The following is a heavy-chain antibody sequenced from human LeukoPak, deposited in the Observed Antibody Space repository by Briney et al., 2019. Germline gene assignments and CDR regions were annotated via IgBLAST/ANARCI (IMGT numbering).Heavy chain of an antibody. CDR2: INAGNGNT. CDR1: GYTFTSYA. J-gene: IGHJ4*02. Sequence: ASVKVSCKASGYTFTSYAMHWVRQAPGQRLEWMGWINAGNGNTKYSQEFQGRVTITRDTSASTAYMELSSLRSEDMAVYCCARSIGYSYGYWFDYWGQGTLVTVSS. CDR3: ARSIGYSYGYWFDY. D-gene: IGHD5-18*01. V-gene: IGHV1-3*03.